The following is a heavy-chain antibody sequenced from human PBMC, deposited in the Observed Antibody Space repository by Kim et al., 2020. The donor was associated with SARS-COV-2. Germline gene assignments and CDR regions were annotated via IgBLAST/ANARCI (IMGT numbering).Heavy chain of an antibody. V-gene: IGHV3-33*08. CDR2: IWYDGTGQ. J-gene: IGHJ3*02. CDR3: AREKGSYDEFDI. CDR1: VFTFSSYG. D-gene: IGHD3-10*01. Sequence: GGSLRLSCAASVFTFSSYGMHWVRQAPGKGLEWVAIIWYDGTGQYYADFVKGRFTISRDNSKNTLYLQMNSLRAEDTAVYYCAREKGSYDEFDIWGQGTMVTVSS.